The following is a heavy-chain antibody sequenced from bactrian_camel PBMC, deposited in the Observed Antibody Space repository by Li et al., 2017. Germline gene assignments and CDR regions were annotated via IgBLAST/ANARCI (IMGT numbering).Heavy chain of an antibody. J-gene: IGHJ6*01. CDR3: AAELLGVGWTTAISNCEFGS. D-gene: IGHD5*01. Sequence: HVQLVESGGGSVQAGGSLRLSCTDTISTYIYSGYCMGWFRQAPGKEREGVAAINVGGSTIYAASVKGRFTVSQDIAKNTLYLQMNSLKPEDTALYYCAAELLGVGWTTAISNCEFGSRGQGTQVTVS. CDR2: INVGGST. CDR1: ISTYIYSGYC. V-gene: IGHV3S53*01.